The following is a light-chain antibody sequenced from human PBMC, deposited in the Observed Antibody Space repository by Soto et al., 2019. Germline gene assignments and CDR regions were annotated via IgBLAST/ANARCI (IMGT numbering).Light chain of an antibody. Sequence: SYELTQSPSVSVSPGQTARITCSGDALPKKYVYWYQLRPGQAPLLIVYKDNERPSGIPERFSGSSSGPTATLTISGVQAEDEADYYCHSIDGTGSLYVFGGGTKLTVL. J-gene: IGLJ1*01. V-gene: IGLV3-25*03. CDR2: KDN. CDR3: HSIDGTGSLYV. CDR1: ALPKKY.